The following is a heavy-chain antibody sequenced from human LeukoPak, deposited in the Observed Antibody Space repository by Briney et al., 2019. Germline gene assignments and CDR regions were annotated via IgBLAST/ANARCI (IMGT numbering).Heavy chain of an antibody. CDR2: IYYGGTT. CDR1: GSAISSNSYY. J-gene: IGHJ5*02. Sequence: SETLSLTCTVSGSAISSNSYYWGWVRQPPGKGLEWIGSIYYGGTTHYNPSLKSRVTISVDMSKNQFSLKLTSVTAADTAMYYCASIRGTALLLDPWGQGTLVTVSS. V-gene: IGHV4-39*01. CDR3: ASIRGTALLLDP. D-gene: IGHD2-21*02.